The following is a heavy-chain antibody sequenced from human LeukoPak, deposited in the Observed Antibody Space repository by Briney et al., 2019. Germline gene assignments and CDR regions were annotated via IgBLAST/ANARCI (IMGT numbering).Heavy chain of an antibody. CDR1: GYTFSGYN. CDR3: ARGYNYGHDY. Sequence: GASVKVSCKASGYTFSGYNMHWVRQAPGQGLEWMGRVISHSGGTNYAPRFQGRDTMTRDTSTSTAYMELSRLKSDDTAVYYCARGYNYGHDYWGQGTLVTVSS. D-gene: IGHD5-18*01. CDR2: VISHSGGT. J-gene: IGHJ4*02. V-gene: IGHV1-2*06.